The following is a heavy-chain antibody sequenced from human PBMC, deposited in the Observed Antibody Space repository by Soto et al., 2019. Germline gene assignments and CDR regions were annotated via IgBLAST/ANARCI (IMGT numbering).Heavy chain of an antibody. V-gene: IGHV4-34*01. CDR1: GGSFSGYY. D-gene: IGHD2-15*01. CDR2: INHSGST. J-gene: IGHJ4*02. CDR3: ARGGIVGVVVAATRYFDY. Sequence: ATLSLTCAVYGGSFSGYYWSWIRQPAGKGLEWIGEINHSGSTNYNPSLKSRVTISVDTSKNQFSLKLSSVTAADTAVYYCARGGIVGVVVAATRYFDYWGQGTLVTVSS.